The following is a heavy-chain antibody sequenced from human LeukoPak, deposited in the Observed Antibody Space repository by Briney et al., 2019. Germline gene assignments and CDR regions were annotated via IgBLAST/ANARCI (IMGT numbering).Heavy chain of an antibody. CDR2: INPNSGGT. D-gene: IGHD3-22*01. CDR1: GYTFTGYY. Sequence: RASVKVSCKASGYTFTGYYMHWVRQAPGQGLEWMGRINPNSGGTNYAQKFQGRVTMTRDTSINTAYMDLSRLRSDDTAVYYCARGRNSVYYFNVVAPSYFDYWGQGTLVTVSS. V-gene: IGHV1-2*06. CDR3: ARGRNSVYYFNVVAPSYFDY. J-gene: IGHJ4*02.